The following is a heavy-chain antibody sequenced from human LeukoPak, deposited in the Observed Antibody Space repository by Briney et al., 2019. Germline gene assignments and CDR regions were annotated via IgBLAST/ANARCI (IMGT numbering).Heavy chain of an antibody. CDR2: IFYSGST. D-gene: IGHD6-13*01. CDR1: GGSTSSYY. Sequence: PSETLSLTCTVSGGSTSSYYWSWIRQPPGKGLEWIGYIFYSGSTNYNPSLRSRVTISLDTSKNQFSLKLSSVTAADTAVYYCARFASGTTWFDSWGQGTLVAVSS. CDR3: ARFASGTTWFDS. J-gene: IGHJ5*01. V-gene: IGHV4-59*08.